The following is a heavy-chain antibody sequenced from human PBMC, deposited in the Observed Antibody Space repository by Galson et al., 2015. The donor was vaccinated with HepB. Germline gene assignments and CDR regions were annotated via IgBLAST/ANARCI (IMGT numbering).Heavy chain of an antibody. V-gene: IGHV4-39*01. Sequence: SETLSLTCTVSGGSIISSSYYWGWIRQPPGKGLEWIGSIYYSGSTYYNPSLKSRVTISVDTSKNQFSLKLSSVTAADTAVYYCARLGRFSRNFDYWGQGTLVTVSS. J-gene: IGHJ4*02. D-gene: IGHD3-3*01. CDR1: GGSIISSSYY. CDR2: IYYSGST. CDR3: ARLGRFSRNFDY.